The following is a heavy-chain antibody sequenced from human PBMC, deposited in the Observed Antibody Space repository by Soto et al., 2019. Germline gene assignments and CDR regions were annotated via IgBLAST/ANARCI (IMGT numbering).Heavy chain of an antibody. V-gene: IGHV3-66*01. CDR2: IYSGGST. CDR1: GVTVSSNY. Sequence: GGSLRLSCAASGVTVSSNYMSWVRQAPGKGLEWVSVIYSGGSTYYADSVKGRFTISRDNSKNTLYLQMNSLRAEDTAVYYCARDYYRFNSSYGFSMDVWGQGTTVTVSS. D-gene: IGHD5-12*01. J-gene: IGHJ6*02. CDR3: ARDYYRFNSSYGFSMDV.